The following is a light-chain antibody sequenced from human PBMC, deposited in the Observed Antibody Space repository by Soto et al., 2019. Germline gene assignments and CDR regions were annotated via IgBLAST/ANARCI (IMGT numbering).Light chain of an antibody. V-gene: IGKV3-15*01. J-gene: IGKJ1*01. Sequence: DTVMTPSPATLSVSPGASASLSCGASQSVGNNLAWYRQKPGQAPRLLVYGASTRATGVPARFSGSGSGTEFTLTISSLQPDDFATYYCQQYNSYPWTFGQGTKVDIK. CDR3: QQYNSYPWT. CDR2: GAS. CDR1: QSVGNN.